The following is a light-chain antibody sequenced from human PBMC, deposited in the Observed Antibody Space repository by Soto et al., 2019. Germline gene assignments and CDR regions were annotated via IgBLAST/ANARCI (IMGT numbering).Light chain of an antibody. V-gene: IGKV1-5*03. J-gene: IGKJ4*01. CDR3: QQCNGYSEA. Sequence: DIQMTQSPSTLSSSVGDRFTIAFRASQSISSWLAWFQQKPGKAPKLLIYKASTRTSGVPSRFSASGSGTEFTLTISSLQSDDFAVYYCQQCNGYSEAFGGGTKVDIK. CDR2: KAS. CDR1: QSISSW.